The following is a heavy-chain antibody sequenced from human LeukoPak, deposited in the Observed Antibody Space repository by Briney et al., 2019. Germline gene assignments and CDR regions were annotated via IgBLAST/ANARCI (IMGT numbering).Heavy chain of an antibody. CDR3: ARDPTPYSAYDSFYFDP. V-gene: IGHV3-30-3*01. CDR2: ISYNGGNQ. CDR1: KFTFSAYV. J-gene: IGHJ5*02. Sequence: PGGSLRLSCAASKFTFSAYVMHWVRQAPGKGLEWLALISYNGGNQFYADSVRGRFTISRDNSKNTLYLQMNNLRPEDTAIYYCARDPTPYSAYDSFYFDPWGQGTLVTVSS. D-gene: IGHD5-12*01.